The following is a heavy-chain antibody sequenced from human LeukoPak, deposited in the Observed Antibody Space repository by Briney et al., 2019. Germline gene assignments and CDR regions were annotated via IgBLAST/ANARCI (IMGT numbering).Heavy chain of an antibody. V-gene: IGHV4-34*01. CDR3: ARNSGSYRN. CDR1: GGSFSGYY. D-gene: IGHD1-26*01. J-gene: IGHJ4*02. Sequence: SETLSLTCAVYGGSFSGYYWSWIRQPPGKGLEWIGEINHSGSTNYNPSLKSRVTISVDTSKNQFSLKLSPVTAADTAVYYCARNSGSYRNWGQGTLVTVSS. CDR2: INHSGST.